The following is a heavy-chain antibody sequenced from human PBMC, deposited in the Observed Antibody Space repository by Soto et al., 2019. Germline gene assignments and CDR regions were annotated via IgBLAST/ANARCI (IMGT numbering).Heavy chain of an antibody. CDR3: ARVGVFIEDYYYYYMDV. D-gene: IGHD3-3*01. Sequence: GGSLRLSCAASGFTFSSYWMCWVRQAPGKGLEWVANIKQDGSEKYYVDSVKGRFTISRDNAKNSLYLQMNSLRAEDTAVYYCARVGVFIEDYYYYYMDVWGKGTTVTVSS. V-gene: IGHV3-7*04. J-gene: IGHJ6*03. CDR1: GFTFSSYW. CDR2: IKQDGSEK.